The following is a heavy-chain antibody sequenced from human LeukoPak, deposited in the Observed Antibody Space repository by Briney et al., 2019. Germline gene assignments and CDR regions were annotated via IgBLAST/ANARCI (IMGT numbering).Heavy chain of an antibody. D-gene: IGHD4-17*01. CDR1: GYTFTNYY. V-gene: IGHV1-46*01. J-gene: IGHJ4*02. CDR3: ARVSHYGDYSGLPPHAYYFDY. CDR2: INPSVGST. Sequence: ASVKVSCKASGYTFTNYYMHWVRQAPGQGLEWMVIINPSVGSTNYAQKFQGRVTMTRDTSTSTVYMDLSSLRSEDTAVYYCARVSHYGDYSGLPPHAYYFDYWGQGTLVTVSS.